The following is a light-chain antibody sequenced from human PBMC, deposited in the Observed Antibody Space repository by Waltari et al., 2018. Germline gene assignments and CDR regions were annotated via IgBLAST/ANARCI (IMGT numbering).Light chain of an antibody. V-gene: IGKV4-1*01. CDR1: PNLLRSNNFNNY. Sequence: DVVLTHSPHSLAVSLGETATLTCQFSPNLLRSNNFNNYLSLYQQKPGQPPKLLIYGASTREAGVPDRCSGSGSGTDFTLTISGLQAEDVAVYYWQQDNSTPPTFGQGTKVEIK. CDR3: QQDNSTPPT. CDR2: GAS. J-gene: IGKJ2*01.